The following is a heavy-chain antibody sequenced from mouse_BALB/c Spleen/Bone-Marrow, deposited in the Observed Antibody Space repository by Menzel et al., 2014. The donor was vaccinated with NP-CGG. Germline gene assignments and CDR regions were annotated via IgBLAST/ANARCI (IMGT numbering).Heavy chain of an antibody. V-gene: IGHV5-17*02. D-gene: IGHD1-1*01. CDR3: ARSGSSSGYFGY. J-gene: IGHJ2*01. Sequence: EVKLMESGGGLVQPGGSRKLSCAASGSTFSSFGMHWVRQAPEKGLEWVAYISSGSSTVYYADKVMGRFTISRDNPKNTLFLQMTSLRSEDTAMYYCARSGSSSGYFGYWGQGTTLTVSS. CDR2: ISSGSSTV. CDR1: GSTFSSFG.